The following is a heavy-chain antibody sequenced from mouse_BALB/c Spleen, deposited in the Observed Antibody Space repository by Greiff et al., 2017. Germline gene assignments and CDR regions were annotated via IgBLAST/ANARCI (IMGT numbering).Heavy chain of an antibody. V-gene: IGHV1-7*01. CDR2: INPSTGYT. D-gene: IGHD2-1*01. J-gene: IGHJ2*01. Sequence: VQLQQSGAELAKPGASVKMSCKASGYTFTSYWMHWVKQRPGQGLEWIGYINPSTGYTEYNQKFKDKATLTADKSSSTAYMQLSSLTSEDSAVYYCARGYYGIYYFDYWGQGTTLTVSS. CDR1: GYTFTSYW. CDR3: ARGYYGIYYFDY.